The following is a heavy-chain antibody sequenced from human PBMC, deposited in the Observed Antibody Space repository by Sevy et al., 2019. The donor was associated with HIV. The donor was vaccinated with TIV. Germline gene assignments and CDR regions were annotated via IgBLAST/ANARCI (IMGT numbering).Heavy chain of an antibody. J-gene: IGHJ3*02. CDR2: ISSSANDI. Sequence: GGSLRLSCSASGFTFSTYTMNWVRQAPGKGLEWVSSISSSANDIYYADSLKGRFTISRDNAKNSLYLQMNSLRAEDTAVYYCARPYGSGSWEAFDIWGQGTMVTVSS. D-gene: IGHD3-10*01. V-gene: IGHV3-21*01. CDR3: ARPYGSGSWEAFDI. CDR1: GFTFSTYT.